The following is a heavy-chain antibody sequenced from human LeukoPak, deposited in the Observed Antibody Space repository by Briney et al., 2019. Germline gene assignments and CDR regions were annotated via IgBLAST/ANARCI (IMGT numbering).Heavy chain of an antibody. D-gene: IGHD6-6*01. V-gene: IGHV4-59*12. CDR2: IFYNGGT. Sequence: WETLSLTCTVSGGSINNYYWSWVRQPPGEGLEWIAYIFYNGGTNYNPSLKTRVTISVDTSKNQFSLRLNSVSAADTAVYYCARESIAADPIFYYYYGMDVWGQGTTVTVSS. CDR3: ARESIAADPIFYYYYGMDV. CDR1: GGSINNYY. J-gene: IGHJ6*02.